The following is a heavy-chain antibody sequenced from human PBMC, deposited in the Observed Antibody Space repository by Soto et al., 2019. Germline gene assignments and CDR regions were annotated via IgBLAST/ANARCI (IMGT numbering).Heavy chain of an antibody. J-gene: IGHJ5*02. D-gene: IGHD1-1*01. CDR1: GASISCFY. Sequence: SETLSLTCTVSGASISCFYWSWIRKSAGKGLEWIGRIHATGTTDYNPSLKSRVMMSVDTSKKQFSLKLRSVTAADTAVYYCVRDGTKTLRDWFDPWGQGISVTAPQ. V-gene: IGHV4-4*07. CDR2: IHATGTT. CDR3: VRDGTKTLRDWFDP.